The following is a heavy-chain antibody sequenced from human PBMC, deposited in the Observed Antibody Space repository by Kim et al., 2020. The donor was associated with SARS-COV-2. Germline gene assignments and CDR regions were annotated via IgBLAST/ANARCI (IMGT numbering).Heavy chain of an antibody. CDR3: ARTPSYSSSWYGMDV. V-gene: IGHV1-46*01. J-gene: IGHJ6*02. Sequence: QKFQGRVTMTRDTSTSTVYMELSSLRSEDTAVYYCARTPSYSSSWYGMDVWGQGTTVTVSS. D-gene: IGHD6-13*01.